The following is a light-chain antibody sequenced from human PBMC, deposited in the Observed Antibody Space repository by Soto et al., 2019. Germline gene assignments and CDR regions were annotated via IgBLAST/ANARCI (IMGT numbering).Light chain of an antibody. CDR1: QTITSN. CDR2: GAS. Sequence: EIVMTQSPATLSVSPGERATLSCRASQTITSNLAWYQQKPGQAPRLLIYGASTRATGIPARFSGSGSGTDFTLTISSLQSEDFALYYCQQYNNWPPATFRQGTKVEIK. J-gene: IGKJ1*01. V-gene: IGKV3-15*01. CDR3: QQYNNWPPAT.